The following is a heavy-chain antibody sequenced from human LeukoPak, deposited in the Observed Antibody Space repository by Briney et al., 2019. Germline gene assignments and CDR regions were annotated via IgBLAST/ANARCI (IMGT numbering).Heavy chain of an antibody. CDR2: ISSRGTTT. CDR3: VRDRGTATVRSFDI. V-gene: IGHV3-48*03. CDR1: GITFSNYE. D-gene: IGHD4-17*01. Sequence: PGGSLRLSCAASGITFSNYEMNWVRQAPGKGLEWVSYISSRGTTTHYADSVKGRFIISRDNAGNSLYLQMSSLRVEDTALYHCVRDRGTATVRSFDIWGQGTMVTVSS. J-gene: IGHJ3*02.